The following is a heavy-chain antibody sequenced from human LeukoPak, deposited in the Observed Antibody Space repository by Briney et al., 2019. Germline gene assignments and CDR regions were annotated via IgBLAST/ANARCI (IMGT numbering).Heavy chain of an antibody. CDR1: GFTFSSYW. CDR3: VRDVWGDRDSYFDY. CDR2: INSDGRST. V-gene: IGHV3-74*01. Sequence: GGSLRLSCAASGFTFSSYWMHWVRQAPGKGLVWVSRINSDGRSTCYADSAKGRFTISRDNAKNTLYLQMNSLRAEDTAVYYCVRDVWGDRDSYFDYWGQGTLVTVSS. D-gene: IGHD2-21*01. J-gene: IGHJ4*02.